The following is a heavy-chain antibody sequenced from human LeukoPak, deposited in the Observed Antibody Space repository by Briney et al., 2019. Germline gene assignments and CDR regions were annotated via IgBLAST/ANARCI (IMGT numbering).Heavy chain of an antibody. V-gene: IGHV4-4*02. CDR2: IYHSGST. Sequence: SGTLSLTCAVSGGSISSSNWWSWVRQPPGKGLEWIGEIYHSGSTNYNPSLKSRVTISVDTSKNQFSLKLNSVTAADTAVYYCARDYDVLTAYPPTQLFDPWGQGTLVTVSS. J-gene: IGHJ5*02. D-gene: IGHD3-9*01. CDR3: ARDYDVLTAYPPTQLFDP. CDR1: GGSISSSNW.